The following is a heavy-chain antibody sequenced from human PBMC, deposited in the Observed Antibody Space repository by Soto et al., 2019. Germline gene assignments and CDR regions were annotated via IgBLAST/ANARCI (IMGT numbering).Heavy chain of an antibody. CDR3: ARGRGYSGYDLRDYYYYGMDV. CDR1: GCTFSSYA. J-gene: IGHJ6*02. Sequence: GASVKLSCKASGCTFSSYAISWVRQAPGQGLEWMGGIIPIFGTANYAQKFQGRVTITADESTSTAYMELSSLRSEDTAVYYCARGRGYSGYDLRDYYYYGMDVWGQGTTVTVSS. D-gene: IGHD5-12*01. CDR2: IIPIFGTA. V-gene: IGHV1-69*13.